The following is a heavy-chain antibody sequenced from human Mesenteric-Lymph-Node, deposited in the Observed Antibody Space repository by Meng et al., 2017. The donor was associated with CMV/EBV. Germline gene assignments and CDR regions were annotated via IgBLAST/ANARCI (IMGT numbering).Heavy chain of an antibody. J-gene: IGHJ4*02. Sequence: GESLKISCAASGFTFSSHGMHWVRQASGKGLEWVAFIRYDGSNKYYADSVKGRFTISRDNSKNTLYLQMNSLRAEDTAVYYCAKDLGRYYDILTGYWYWGQGTLVTVSS. CDR1: GFTFSSHG. CDR3: AKDLGRYYDILTGYWY. D-gene: IGHD3-9*01. V-gene: IGHV3-30*02. CDR2: IRYDGSNK.